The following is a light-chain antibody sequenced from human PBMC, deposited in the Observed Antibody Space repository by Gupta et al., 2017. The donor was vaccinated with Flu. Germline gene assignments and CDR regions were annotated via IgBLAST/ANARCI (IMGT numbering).Light chain of an antibody. Sequence: EIVLTQSPGTLSLSPGERATLSCRASQSVRSRSLAWYQQKPGQAPRLVIYGASSRATGIPDIFSGSGSGTEFTLTISGREPEDFAVYYCQHECCSPVTFGGGTKVEIK. V-gene: IGKV3-20*01. J-gene: IGKJ4*01. CDR1: QSVRSRS. CDR2: GAS. CDR3: QHECCSPVT.